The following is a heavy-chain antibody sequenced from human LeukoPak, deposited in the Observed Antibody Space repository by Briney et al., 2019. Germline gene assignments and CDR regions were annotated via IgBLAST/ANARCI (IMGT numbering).Heavy chain of an antibody. CDR3: ARGEAAAYHYAFDI. D-gene: IGHD6-13*01. Sequence: PSETLSLTSAVSGYSISSGYYWGWTRQPPRKGLEWIGSIYHSGSTYYNLSLKSRVTISVDTSKNQFSLKLSSVTAADTAVYYCARGEAAAYHYAFDIWGQGTMVTVSS. CDR1: GYSISSGYY. V-gene: IGHV4-38-2*01. CDR2: IYHSGST. J-gene: IGHJ3*02.